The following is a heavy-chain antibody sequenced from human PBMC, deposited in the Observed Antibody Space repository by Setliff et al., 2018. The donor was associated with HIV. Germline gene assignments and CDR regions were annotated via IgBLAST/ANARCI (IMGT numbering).Heavy chain of an antibody. CDR3: ARDDYGSGSYFYYGMDV. CDR1: GFTFSSYS. V-gene: IGHV4-59*05. J-gene: IGHJ6*02. D-gene: IGHD3-10*01. Sequence: GSLRLSCAASGFTFSSYSMNWVRQAPGKGLDWIGSIFYSGSTFYNPSLKSGVAISVDTAKNQFSLKLSSVTAADTAVYYCARDDYGSGSYFYYGMDVWGQGTTVTVSS. CDR2: IFYSGST.